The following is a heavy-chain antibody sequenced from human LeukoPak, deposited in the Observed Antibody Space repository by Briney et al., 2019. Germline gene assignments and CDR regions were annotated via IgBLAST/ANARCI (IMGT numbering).Heavy chain of an antibody. CDR1: GYSISSCYY. CDR2: IYHSGST. Sequence: SETLSLTCTVSGYSISSCYYWGWIRQPPGKGLEWIGSIYHSGSTYYNPSLKSRVTISVDTSKNQFSLKLSSVTAADTAVYYCARFITGTTSDVFDIWGQGTMVTVSS. J-gene: IGHJ3*02. D-gene: IGHD1-7*01. CDR3: ARFITGTTSDVFDI. V-gene: IGHV4-38-2*02.